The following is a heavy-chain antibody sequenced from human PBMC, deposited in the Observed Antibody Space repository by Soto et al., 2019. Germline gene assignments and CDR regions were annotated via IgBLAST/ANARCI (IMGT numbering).Heavy chain of an antibody. V-gene: IGHV3-23*01. CDR3: AGCSGSYCLSDDAFDI. Sequence: GGSLRLSCAASGFPCGSYDMTWVRQAPGKGLEWVSTILVDGRTFYVDSVKGRFTISRDNSRNTVYLQMNSLTAGDTALYYCAGCSGSYCLSDDAFDIWGQGTMVTVSS. J-gene: IGHJ3*02. D-gene: IGHD1-26*01. CDR1: GFPCGSYD. CDR2: ILVDGRT.